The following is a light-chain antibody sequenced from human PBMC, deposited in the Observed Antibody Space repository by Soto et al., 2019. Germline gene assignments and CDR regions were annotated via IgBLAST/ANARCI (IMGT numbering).Light chain of an antibody. CDR3: QQYNNWPPLT. Sequence: EIVMTQSPATLSVSPGERATLFCRASQSVSSNLAWYQQKPGQAPRLLIYGASTRATGIPARFSGSGSGTAFTLTSSSLHSEDFAVYYCQQYNNWPPLTFGGGTKVEIK. CDR2: GAS. V-gene: IGKV3-15*01. CDR1: QSVSSN. J-gene: IGKJ4*01.